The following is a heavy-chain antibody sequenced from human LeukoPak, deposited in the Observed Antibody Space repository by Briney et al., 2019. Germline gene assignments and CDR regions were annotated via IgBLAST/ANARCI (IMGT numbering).Heavy chain of an antibody. CDR1: GFTFVDYP. CDR2: IRSKPSGATT. CDR3: TRVLPGRTFDS. J-gene: IGHJ4*02. V-gene: IGHV3-49*04. D-gene: IGHD1-14*01. Sequence: PGGSLRLSCTASGFTFVDYPMSWVRQAPGKGLECVGFIRSKPSGATTEYATSVKGRFTISRDDSQSIAYLQMNSLITEDTAVYYCTRVLPGRTFDSWGQGTLVTVSS.